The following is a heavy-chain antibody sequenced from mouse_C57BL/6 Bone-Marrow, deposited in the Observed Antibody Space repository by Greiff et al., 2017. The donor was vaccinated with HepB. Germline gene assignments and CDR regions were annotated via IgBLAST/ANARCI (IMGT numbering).Heavy chain of an antibody. D-gene: IGHD4-1*01. CDR3: ARRTGTVDY. V-gene: IGHV5-6*02. Sequence: EVQLVESGGDLVKPGGSLKLSCAASGFTFSSYGMSWVRQTPDKRLEWVATISSGGSYTYYPDSVKGRFTISRDNAKNTQYLQMSSLKSEDTAMYYCARRTGTVDYWGQGTTLTVSS. J-gene: IGHJ2*01. CDR2: ISSGGSYT. CDR1: GFTFSSYG.